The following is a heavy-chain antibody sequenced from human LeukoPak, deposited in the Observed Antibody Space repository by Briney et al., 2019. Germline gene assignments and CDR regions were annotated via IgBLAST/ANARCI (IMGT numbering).Heavy chain of an antibody. Sequence: GGSLRLSCAASGFTFSSYAMSWVRQAPGKGLEWVSAISGSGGSTYYADSVKGRFTISRDNSKNTLYLQMNSLRAEDTAVYYCAKVKNDILTGYYPYYFDYWGQGTLVTVSS. D-gene: IGHD3-9*01. CDR2: ISGSGGST. CDR1: GFTFSSYA. V-gene: IGHV3-23*01. J-gene: IGHJ4*02. CDR3: AKVKNDILTGYYPYYFDY.